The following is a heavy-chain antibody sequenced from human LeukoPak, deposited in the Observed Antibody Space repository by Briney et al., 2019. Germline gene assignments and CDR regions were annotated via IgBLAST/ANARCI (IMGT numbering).Heavy chain of an antibody. J-gene: IGHJ5*02. V-gene: IGHV1-46*01. CDR3: ARGLHSSGWYNWFDP. Sequence: ASVKVSCKAPGYTFTSYYMHWVRQAPGQGLEWMGIINPSGGSTRYAQKFQGRVTMTRDMSTSTVYMELSSLRSEDTAVYYCARGLHSSGWYNWFDPWGQGTLVTVSS. CDR2: INPSGGST. CDR1: GYTFTSYY. D-gene: IGHD6-19*01.